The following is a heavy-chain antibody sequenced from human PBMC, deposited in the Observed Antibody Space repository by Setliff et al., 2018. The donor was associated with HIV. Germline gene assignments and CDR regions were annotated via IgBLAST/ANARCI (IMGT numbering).Heavy chain of an antibody. CDR3: AREAEQGERSSSWYFDY. Sequence: ASVKVSCKASGYSFTTYAISWVRQAPGQGLEWMGMISPSGASTKYAQRLQGRVTLTRDTSSSTVYVELSSLRSDDTAVYYCAREAEQGERSSSWYFDYWGQGTLVTVSS. V-gene: IGHV1-46*01. J-gene: IGHJ4*02. D-gene: IGHD6-6*01. CDR2: ISPSGAST. CDR1: GYSFTTYA.